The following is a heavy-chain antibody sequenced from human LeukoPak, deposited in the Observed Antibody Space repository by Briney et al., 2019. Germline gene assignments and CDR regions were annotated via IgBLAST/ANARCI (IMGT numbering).Heavy chain of an antibody. D-gene: IGHD6-19*01. CDR2: INSNGDST. CDR3: VKPNLAVAGTRYFDY. J-gene: IGHJ4*02. CDR1: GFTFSSYA. Sequence: GGSLRLSCSASGFTFSSYAMHWVRQAPGKGLEYVSAINSNGDSTYNADSVKGRFTISRDNSKNTLYLQMSSLRVEDTAVYYCVKPNLAVAGTRYFDYWGQGTLVTVSS. V-gene: IGHV3-64D*06.